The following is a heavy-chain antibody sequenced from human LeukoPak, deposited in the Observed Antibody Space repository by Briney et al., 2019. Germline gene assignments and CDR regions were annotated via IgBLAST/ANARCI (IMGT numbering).Heavy chain of an antibody. CDR1: GGSISSGDYY. Sequence: SETLSLTCTVSGGSISSGDYYWSWIRQLPGKGLEWIGYIYYSGSTYYNPSLKSRVTISVDTSKNQFSLKLSSVTAADTAVYYCASGYCTNGVCYSVDYWGQGTLVTVSS. D-gene: IGHD2-8*01. V-gene: IGHV4-30-4*01. CDR3: ASGYCTNGVCYSVDY. J-gene: IGHJ4*02. CDR2: IYYSGST.